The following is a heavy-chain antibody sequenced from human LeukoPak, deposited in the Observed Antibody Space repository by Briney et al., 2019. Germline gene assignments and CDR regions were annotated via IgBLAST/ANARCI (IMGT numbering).Heavy chain of an antibody. CDR2: ISSRSRYI. CDR3: ARDSAIVVLAYMDV. CDR1: GFTFSGYE. Sequence: PGGSLRLSCAASGFTFSGYEMNWVRQAPGKGLEWVSSISSRSRYIYYADSVKGRFTTSRDNTKNSLYLQMNNLRAEDTGVYYCARDSAIVVLAYMDVWGKGTTVTVSS. D-gene: IGHD2-15*01. V-gene: IGHV3-21*01. J-gene: IGHJ6*03.